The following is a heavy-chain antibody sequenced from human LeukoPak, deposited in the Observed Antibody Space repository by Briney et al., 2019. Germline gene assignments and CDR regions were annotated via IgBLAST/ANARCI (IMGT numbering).Heavy chain of an antibody. V-gene: IGHV1-69*05. D-gene: IGHD6-19*01. J-gene: IGHJ4*02. CDR1: GGTFSSYA. CDR3: ARRRESSGLIFDY. CDR2: IIPIFGTA. Sequence: SVRVSCKASGGTFSSYAISWVRQAPGQGLEWMGRIIPIFGTANYAQKFQGRVTITTDESTSTAYMELSSLRSEDTAVYYCARRRESSGLIFDYWGQGTLVTVSS.